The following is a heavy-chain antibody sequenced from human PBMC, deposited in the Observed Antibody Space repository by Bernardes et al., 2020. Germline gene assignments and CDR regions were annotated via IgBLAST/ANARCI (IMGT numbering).Heavy chain of an antibody. CDR2: ISTSSSYI. Sequence: GGSLRLSCAASGFTFSSYSMNWVRQAPGKGLEWVSSISTSSSYIYYADSVKGRFTISRDNAKNSLYLQMNSLRAEETAVYYCARSRISRYEEGVGYWGQGTLVTVSS. CDR3: ARSRISRYEEGVGY. J-gene: IGHJ4*02. CDR1: GFTFSSYS. D-gene: IGHD3-10*01. V-gene: IGHV3-21*01.